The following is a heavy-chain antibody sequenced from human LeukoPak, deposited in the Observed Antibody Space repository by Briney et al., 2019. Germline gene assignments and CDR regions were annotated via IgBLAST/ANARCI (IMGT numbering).Heavy chain of an antibody. J-gene: IGHJ5*02. CDR3: ARGEIVATIIWFDP. CDR2: TNPNSGGT. CDR1: GYTFTGYY. V-gene: IGHV1-2*06. D-gene: IGHD5-12*01. Sequence: ASVKVSCKASGYTFTGYYMHWVRQAPGQGLEWMGRTNPNSGGTNYAQKFQGRVTMTRDTSISTAYMELSRLRSDDTAVYYCARGEIVATIIWFDPWGQGTLVTVSS.